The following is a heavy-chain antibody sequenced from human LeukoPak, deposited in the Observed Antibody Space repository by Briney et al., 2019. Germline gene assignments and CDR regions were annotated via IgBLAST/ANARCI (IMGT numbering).Heavy chain of an antibody. CDR2: INHSGST. V-gene: IGHV4-34*01. CDR3: AREAYGSGSYYRGWFDP. J-gene: IGHJ5*02. Sequence: PSETLSLTSAVYGGSLSGYYWSWNRQPPGKGLEWIGEINHSGSTNYNPSLKSRVTISVDTSKNQFSLKLSSVTAADTAVYYCAREAYGSGSYYRGWFDPWGQGTLVTVSS. D-gene: IGHD3-10*01. CDR1: GGSLSGYY.